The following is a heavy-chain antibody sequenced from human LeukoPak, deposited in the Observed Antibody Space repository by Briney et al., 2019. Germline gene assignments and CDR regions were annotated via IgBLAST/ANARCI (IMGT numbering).Heavy chain of an antibody. CDR1: GGSINITNW. J-gene: IGHJ3*02. D-gene: IGHD6-13*01. CDR3: AREHIAADTRDAFDI. CDR2: IHHTGGT. V-gene: IGHV4-4*02. Sequence: SGTLSLTCAVSGGSINITNWWSWVRQPPGKRLEWIGEIHHTGGTDYNPSLKSRVTISLEKSKNQFSVKLSSVTAADTAVYYCAREHIAADTRDAFDIWGQGTMVTVSS.